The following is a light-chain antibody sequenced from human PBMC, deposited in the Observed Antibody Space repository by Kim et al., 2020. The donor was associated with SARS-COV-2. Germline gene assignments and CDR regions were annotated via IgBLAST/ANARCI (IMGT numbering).Light chain of an antibody. CDR3: QKYNAAPWT. CDR1: QGISNS. J-gene: IGKJ1*01. V-gene: IGKV1-27*01. CDR2: DAS. Sequence: ASVGDRVTITCRASQGISNSLAWYQQKPGNVPKVLIYDASALQSGVPSRFSGSGSGTDVTLTISSLQPEDAATYYCQKYNAAPWTFGQGTKVDIK.